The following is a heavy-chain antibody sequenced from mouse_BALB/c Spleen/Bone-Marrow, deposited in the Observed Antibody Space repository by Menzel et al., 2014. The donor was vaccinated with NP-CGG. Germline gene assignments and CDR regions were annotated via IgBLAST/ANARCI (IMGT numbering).Heavy chain of an antibody. CDR3: GRDNYHDYDGFAY. CDR2: INSNGGST. CDR1: GFTFSSYG. Sequence: EVQRVESGGGLVQPGGSLKISCAASGFTFSSYGMSWVRQTPDKRLDLVATINSNGGSTYYPDSVKGRFTISRDNDKNLLSLQMSSLKSEDPAMYSCGRDNYHDYDGFAYWGQGTLVTVSA. J-gene: IGHJ3*01. D-gene: IGHD2-4*01. V-gene: IGHV5-6-3*01.